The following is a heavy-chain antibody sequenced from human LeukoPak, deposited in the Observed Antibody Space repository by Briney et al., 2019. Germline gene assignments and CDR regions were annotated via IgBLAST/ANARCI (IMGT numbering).Heavy chain of an antibody. J-gene: IGHJ4*02. CDR2: IRYDGSNK. Sequence: GGSLRLSCAASGFTFSSYGMHWVRQAPGKGLEWVTFIRYDGSNKYYADSVKGRFTISRDNSKNTLYLQMNSLRADDTAVYYCAKDSPPTSEWLPDYWGQGTLVTISS. V-gene: IGHV3-30*02. D-gene: IGHD5-12*01. CDR3: AKDSPPTSEWLPDY. CDR1: GFTFSSYG.